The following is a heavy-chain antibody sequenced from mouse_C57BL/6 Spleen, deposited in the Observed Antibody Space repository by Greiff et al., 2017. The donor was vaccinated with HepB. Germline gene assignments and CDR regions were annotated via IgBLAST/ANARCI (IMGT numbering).Heavy chain of an antibody. J-gene: IGHJ2*01. D-gene: IGHD3-2*01. Sequence: EVQRVESGGGLVKPGGSLKLSCAASGFTFSSYTMSWVRQTPEKRLEWVATISGSVGNTYYPDSVKGRFTIARDNAKNTLYLQMSRLRSEDTALYYCARALDSSPDYWGQGTTLTVSS. CDR2: ISGSVGNT. CDR3: ARALDSSPDY. V-gene: IGHV5-9*01. CDR1: GFTFSSYT.